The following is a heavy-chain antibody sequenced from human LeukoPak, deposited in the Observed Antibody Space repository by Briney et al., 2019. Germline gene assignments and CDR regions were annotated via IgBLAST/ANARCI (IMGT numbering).Heavy chain of an antibody. V-gene: IGHV4-34*01. D-gene: IGHD6-13*01. J-gene: IGHJ5*02. CDR3: ARGHSSSWYDWFDP. Sequence: SETLSLTCAVYGVSFSGYYWSWIRQPPGKGLEWNGEINHSGSTNYNPSLKGRVTISVDTSKNQFSLKLSSVTAADTAVYYCARGHSSSWYDWFDPWGQGTLVTVSS. CDR1: GVSFSGYY. CDR2: INHSGST.